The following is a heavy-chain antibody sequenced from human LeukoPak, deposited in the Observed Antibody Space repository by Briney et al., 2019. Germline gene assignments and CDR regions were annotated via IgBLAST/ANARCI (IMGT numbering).Heavy chain of an antibody. D-gene: IGHD3-3*01. CDR2: INPNSGGT. J-gene: IGHJ5*02. CDR3: ARDWGPIYYDFWSGYYTPPPQNWFDP. Sequence: ASVKVSCKASGYTFTGYHMHWVRQAPGQGLEWMGWINPNSGGTNYAQKFQGRVTMTRDTSISTAYMELSRLRSDDTAVYYCARDWGPIYYDFWSGYYTPPPQNWFDPWGQGTLVTVSS. CDR1: GYTFTGYH. V-gene: IGHV1-2*02.